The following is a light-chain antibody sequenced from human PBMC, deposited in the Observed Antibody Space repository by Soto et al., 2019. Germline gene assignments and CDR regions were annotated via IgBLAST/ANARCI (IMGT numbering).Light chain of an antibody. CDR3: QQHSNWPRT. CDR1: QSVSSN. J-gene: IGKJ1*01. V-gene: IGKV3D-15*01. Sequence: EVVMTQSPATLSVSPGERAALSCRASQSVSSNLAWYQQKPGQAPRLLISGASSRATGIPDRFSGSGSATDFTLTISGLQSEDFAVYYCQQHSNWPRTFGQGTKVDIK. CDR2: GAS.